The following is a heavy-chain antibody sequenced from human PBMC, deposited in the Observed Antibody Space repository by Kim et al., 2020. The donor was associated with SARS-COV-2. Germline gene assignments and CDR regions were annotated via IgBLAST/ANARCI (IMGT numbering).Heavy chain of an antibody. J-gene: IGHJ4*02. Sequence: SETLSLTCTDSGGSISSGSYYWSWIRQPAGKGLEWIGRIYTSGSTNYNPSLKSRVTISVDTSKNQFSLKLSSVTAADTAVYYCARETGTTHYWGQGTLVTVSS. CDR2: IYTSGST. D-gene: IGHD1-7*01. CDR3: ARETGTTHY. V-gene: IGHV4-61*02. CDR1: GGSISSGSYY.